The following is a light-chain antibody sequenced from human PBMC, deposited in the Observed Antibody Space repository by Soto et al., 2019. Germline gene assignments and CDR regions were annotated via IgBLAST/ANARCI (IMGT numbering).Light chain of an antibody. CDR3: SSYTRGSTLV. J-gene: IGLJ3*02. CDR2: EVS. Sequence: QSALTQPASVSGSPGQPITISCTGTSSDVGANNYVSWYQQHPDKAPKLMIYEVSNRPSGVSNRFSGSKSGNTASLTISGLQSEDEGNYYCSSYTRGSTLVFGGGTKLTVL. CDR1: SSDVGANNY. V-gene: IGLV2-14*01.